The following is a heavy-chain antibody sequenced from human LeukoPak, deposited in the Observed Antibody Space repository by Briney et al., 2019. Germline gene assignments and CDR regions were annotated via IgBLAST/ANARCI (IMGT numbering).Heavy chain of an antibody. CDR2: IYYSGST. CDR3: ARPLSGSSSWHGDAFDI. Sequence: SETLSLTCTVSGGSISSSTYYWGWIRQPPGKGLEWIGSIYYSGSTYYNASLKSRVTISADTSKNQFSLKLSSVTAADTAVYYCARPLSGSSSWHGDAFDIWGQGTMVTGSS. CDR1: GGSISSSTYY. D-gene: IGHD6-13*01. V-gene: IGHV4-39*01. J-gene: IGHJ3*02.